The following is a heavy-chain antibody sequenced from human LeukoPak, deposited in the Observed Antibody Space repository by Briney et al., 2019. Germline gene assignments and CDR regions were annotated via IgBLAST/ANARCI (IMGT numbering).Heavy chain of an antibody. J-gene: IGHJ4*02. D-gene: IGHD3-10*01. CDR3: AKDGERYYYGSGPHLDY. Sequence: PGGSLRLSCAASGFTFSDYYMSWVRQAPGKGLEWVAFIRYDGSNKYYADSVKGRFTISRDNSKNTLYLQMNSLRAEDTAVYYCAKDGERYYYGSGPHLDYWGQGTLVTVSS. CDR1: GFTFSDYY. CDR2: IRYDGSNK. V-gene: IGHV3-30*02.